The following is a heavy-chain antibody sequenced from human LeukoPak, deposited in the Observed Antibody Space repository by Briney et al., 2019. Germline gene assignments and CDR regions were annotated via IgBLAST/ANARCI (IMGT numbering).Heavy chain of an antibody. J-gene: IGHJ4*02. V-gene: IGHV3-74*01. CDR3: ARERSYSGSLDY. D-gene: IGHD1-26*01. CDR2: INTDGSST. Sequence: AGGSLRLSCAASGFTFSSYWMHWVRQAPGKGLVWVSRINTDGSSTSYADSVKGRFTISRENAKNSLYLQMNSLRAGDTAVYYCARERSYSGSLDYWGQGTLVTVSS. CDR1: GFTFSSYW.